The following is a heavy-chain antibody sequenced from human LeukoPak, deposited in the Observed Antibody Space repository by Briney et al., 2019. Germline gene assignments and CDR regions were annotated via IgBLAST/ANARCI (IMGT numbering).Heavy chain of an antibody. CDR2: ISISSSYI. D-gene: IGHD6-13*01. Sequence: GGSLRLSCAASGYTFSRYSMNWVRQATGKGLEWVSSISISSSYIYYADSVKGRFTISRDNAKTSLYLQMNSLRAEDPAVYYCARESAASTFDYWGQGTLVTVSS. CDR3: ARESAASTFDY. V-gene: IGHV3-21*01. CDR1: GYTFSRYS. J-gene: IGHJ4*02.